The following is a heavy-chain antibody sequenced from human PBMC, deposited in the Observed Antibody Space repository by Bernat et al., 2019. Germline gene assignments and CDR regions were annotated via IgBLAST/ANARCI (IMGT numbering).Heavy chain of an antibody. CDR1: GLTFRSYA. Sequence: EVQLLESGGDLVQAGGSLTLSCTASGLTFRSYAMSWVRQAPGKGIEWVSSISESVESTFYADAVKGRFIVSRDNSKNTLFLQMNSLRAEDTAVYYCAKQWLALDYWGQGTLVTVSS. D-gene: IGHD6-19*01. CDR2: ISESVEST. J-gene: IGHJ4*02. CDR3: AKQWLALDY. V-gene: IGHV3-23*01.